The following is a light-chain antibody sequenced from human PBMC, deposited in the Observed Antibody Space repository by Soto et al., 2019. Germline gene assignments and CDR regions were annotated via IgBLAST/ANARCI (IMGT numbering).Light chain of an antibody. J-gene: IGLJ2*01. CDR1: SGHSSYA. V-gene: IGLV4-69*01. CDR3: QTWGTGLGV. Sequence: QAVVTQSPSASASLGASVKLTCTLSSGHSSYAIAWHQQQPEKGPRYLMKLNSDGSHSKGDGIPDRFSGSSSGAERYLTISCLQSEDEADYYCQTWGTGLGVFGGGTQLTVL. CDR2: LNSDGSH.